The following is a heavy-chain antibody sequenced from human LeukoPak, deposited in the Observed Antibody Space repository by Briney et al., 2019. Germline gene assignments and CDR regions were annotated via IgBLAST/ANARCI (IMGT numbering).Heavy chain of an antibody. CDR3: ARDGHYDILTGYFQD. CDR2: IYSGGST. D-gene: IGHD3-9*01. CDR1: GFTVSNTY. V-gene: IGHV3-53*01. J-gene: IGHJ1*01. Sequence: GGSLRLSCAASGFTVSNTYMSWVRQAPGKGLEWVSVIYSGGSTYYADSVKGRFTISRDNSKDTLYLQMNSLRAEDTAVYYCARDGHYDILTGYFQDWGQGTLVTVSS.